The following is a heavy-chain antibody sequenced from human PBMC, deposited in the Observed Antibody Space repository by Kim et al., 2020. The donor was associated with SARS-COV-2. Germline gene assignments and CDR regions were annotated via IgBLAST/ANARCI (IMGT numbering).Heavy chain of an antibody. CDR1: GFIFSDYW. Sequence: GGSLRLSCAASGFIFSDYWMSWVRQAPGKGLQWVANIKKDGSEKYYVDSVKGRFTISRDNAKNSLYLQMNSLRVEDTAVFYCAMSYNSGWHNEAYWCQGT. J-gene: IGHJ4*02. CDR3: AMSYNSGWHNEAY. V-gene: IGHV3-7*01. CDR2: IKKDGSEK. D-gene: IGHD6-19*01.